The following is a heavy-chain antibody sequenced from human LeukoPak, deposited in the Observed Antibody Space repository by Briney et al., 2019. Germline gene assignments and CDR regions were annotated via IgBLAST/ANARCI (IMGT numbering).Heavy chain of an antibody. Sequence: GGSLRLSCAASGFTVSSNYMSWVSQAPGKGLEWVSVIYSGGSTYYADSVKGRFTISRDNSKNTLYLQMNSLRAEDTAVYYCARTPAGYGDYGIVYFDYWGQGTLVTVSS. J-gene: IGHJ4*02. CDR3: ARTPAGYGDYGIVYFDY. CDR2: IYSGGST. D-gene: IGHD4-17*01. V-gene: IGHV3-53*01. CDR1: GFTVSSNY.